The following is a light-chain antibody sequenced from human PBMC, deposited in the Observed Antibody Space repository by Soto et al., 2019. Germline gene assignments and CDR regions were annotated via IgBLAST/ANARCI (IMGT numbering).Light chain of an antibody. CDR3: QQYHNWPPQYT. CDR2: GAS. Sequence: EIVMTQSPATLSLSPGERATLSCRASQTVASNIAWYQQKPGQAPRLLIHGASTRATGVSARFGGTGSGTEFTLTISSLQSEDFAVYYCQQYHNWPPQYTFGQGTRLQIK. CDR1: QTVASN. J-gene: IGKJ2*01. V-gene: IGKV3-15*01.